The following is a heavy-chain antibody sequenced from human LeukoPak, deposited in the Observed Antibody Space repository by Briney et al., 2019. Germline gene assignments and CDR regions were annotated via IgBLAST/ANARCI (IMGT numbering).Heavy chain of an antibody. Sequence: GGSLRLSCAASGFTVSSNYMSWVRQAPGKGLEWVSVIYSGGSTYYADSVKGRFTISRDNSKNTLYLQMNSLRAEDTAVYYCAIPGRGSYDFDYWGQGTLVTVSS. CDR3: AIPGRGSYDFDY. V-gene: IGHV3-53*01. CDR1: GFTVSSNY. J-gene: IGHJ4*02. D-gene: IGHD1-26*01. CDR2: IYSGGST.